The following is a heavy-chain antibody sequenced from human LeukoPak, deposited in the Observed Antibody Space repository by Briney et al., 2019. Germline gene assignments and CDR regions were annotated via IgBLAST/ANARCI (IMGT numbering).Heavy chain of an antibody. D-gene: IGHD3-10*01. J-gene: IGHJ5*02. V-gene: IGHV1-69*13. Sequence: SVKVSCKASGGTFSSYAISWVRQAPGQGLEWMGGIIPIFGTANYAQKFQGRVTITADESTSTAYMELSSLRSEDTAVYYCASVDYYGSGSYYYPSIPWGQGTLVTVSS. CDR1: GGTFSSYA. CDR2: IIPIFGTA. CDR3: ASVDYYGSGSYYYPSIP.